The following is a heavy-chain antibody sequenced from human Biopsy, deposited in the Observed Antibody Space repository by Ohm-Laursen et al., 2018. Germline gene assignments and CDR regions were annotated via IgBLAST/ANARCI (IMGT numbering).Heavy chain of an antibody. Sequence: GTLSLTCTVPGGSISSDYWSWIRQTPGKGLEWIGYIYYSGSTNYNPSLKSRVTISVDTSKNQSSLRLNSVTAADTAVYYCARATNSTGWPYYYFYGMDVWGQGTTVTVSS. CDR1: GGSISSDY. V-gene: IGHV4-59*01. CDR2: IYYSGST. J-gene: IGHJ6*02. CDR3: ARATNSTGWPYYYFYGMDV. D-gene: IGHD2/OR15-2a*01.